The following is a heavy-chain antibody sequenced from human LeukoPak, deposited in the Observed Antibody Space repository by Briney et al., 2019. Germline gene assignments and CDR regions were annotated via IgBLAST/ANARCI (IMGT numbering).Heavy chain of an antibody. V-gene: IGHV3-30*04. CDR2: ISYDGSNK. Sequence: PGRSLILSCAASGFTFSSYAMHWVRQAPGKGLEWGAVISYDGSNKYYADSVKGRFTIYRDNSKNTLYLQMNSLRAEDTAVYYCARQRYPHYWYFDLWGRGTLVTVSS. J-gene: IGHJ2*01. CDR3: ARQRYPHYWYFDL. D-gene: IGHD3-9*01. CDR1: GFTFSSYA.